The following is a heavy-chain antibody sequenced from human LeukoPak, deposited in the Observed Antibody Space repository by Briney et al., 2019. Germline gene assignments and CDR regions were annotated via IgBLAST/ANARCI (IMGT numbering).Heavy chain of an antibody. Sequence: ASVKVSCKASGYTFTGQFIHWLRQAPGQGLEWMGWIDPPSGTPHYAQKFQDAVTLTRDTSIGTAYTEVHRLQPDDTAVYYCARSGFSTGFYLDFWDQGTLISVSS. CDR1: GYTFTGQF. CDR3: ARSGFSTGFYLDF. J-gene: IGHJ4*02. CDR2: IDPPSGTP. V-gene: IGHV1-2*02. D-gene: IGHD6-19*01.